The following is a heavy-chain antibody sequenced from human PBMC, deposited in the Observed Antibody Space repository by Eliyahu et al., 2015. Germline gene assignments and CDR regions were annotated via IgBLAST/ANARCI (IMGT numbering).Heavy chain of an antibody. CDR2: IRYDGSNK. CDR3: AKVGGIAARPGLLWLGVNDY. D-gene: IGHD3-10*01. Sequence: QVQLVESGGGVVQPGGSLRLSCAASGFTFSSXGMPWVRQAPGKGLGWVAFIRYDGSNKYYADSVKGRFTISRDNSKNTLYLQMNSLRAEDTAVYYCAKVGGIAARPGLLWLGVNDYWGQGTLVTVSS. V-gene: IGHV3-30*02. J-gene: IGHJ4*02. CDR1: GFTFSSXG.